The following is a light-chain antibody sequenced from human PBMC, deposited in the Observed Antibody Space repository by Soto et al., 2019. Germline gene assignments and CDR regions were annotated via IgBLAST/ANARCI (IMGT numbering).Light chain of an antibody. V-gene: IGKV3-20*01. CDR3: QQYGGSPFT. J-gene: IGKJ3*01. Sequence: EVVLTQSPVTLSLSPGERATLSCRASQSFRGLLAWYQQKPGQAPRLLIYAASTRATGVPDRFSGTGSGTDFALTISRLETDDSAVYYCQQYGGSPFTFGPGTKVDIK. CDR2: AAS. CDR1: QSFRGL.